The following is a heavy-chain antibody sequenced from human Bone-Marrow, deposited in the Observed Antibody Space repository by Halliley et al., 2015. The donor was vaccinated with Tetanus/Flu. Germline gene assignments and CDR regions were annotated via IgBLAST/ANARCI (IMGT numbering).Heavy chain of an antibody. CDR2: IPTRSGST. Sequence: GRGWFSSIPTRSGSTPYADSVRGRFTISRDDAKDSLFLQMNSLRAEDTAVYYCARDFGAPSAILGLVIQYDSSIDVWGQGP. J-gene: IGHJ6*02. CDR3: ARDFGAPSAILGLVIQYDSSIDV. D-gene: IGHD3-3*01. V-gene: IGHV3-21*01.